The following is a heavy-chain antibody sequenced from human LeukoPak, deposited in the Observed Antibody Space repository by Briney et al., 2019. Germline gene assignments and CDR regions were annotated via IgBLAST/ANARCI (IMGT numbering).Heavy chain of an antibody. Sequence: GGSLRLSCAASGFTFSSYEMNWVRQAPGKGLEWVSYISSSGSTIYYADSVKGRFTISRDKAKNSLYLQMNSLRAEDTAVYYCSSFSMAWLDYWGQGTLVTVSS. D-gene: IGHD6-6*01. CDR3: SSFSMAWLDY. CDR1: GFTFSSYE. CDR2: ISSSGSTI. V-gene: IGHV3-48*03. J-gene: IGHJ4*02.